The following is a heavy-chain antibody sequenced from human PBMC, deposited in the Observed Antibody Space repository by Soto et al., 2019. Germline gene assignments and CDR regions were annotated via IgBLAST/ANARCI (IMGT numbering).Heavy chain of an antibody. CDR2: ISAYNGNT. Sequence: QVQLVQSGAEVKKPGASVKVSCKASGYTFTSYGISWVRQAPGQGLEWMGWISAYNGNTNFAQKLQGRVTMTADTSTNTAYMELRSLRSDDTAVYYCARDLYCSGGNCFFDYWGQGTLVTVSS. CDR1: GYTFTSYG. CDR3: ARDLYCSGGNCFFDY. J-gene: IGHJ4*02. V-gene: IGHV1-18*04. D-gene: IGHD2-15*01.